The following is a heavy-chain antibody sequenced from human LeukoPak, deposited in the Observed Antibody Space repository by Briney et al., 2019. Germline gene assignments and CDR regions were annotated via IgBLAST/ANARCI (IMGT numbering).Heavy chain of an antibody. CDR1: GGFISSYY. D-gene: IGHD3-16*01. J-gene: IGHJ4*02. V-gene: IGHV4-59*01. CDR2: IYYSGST. Sequence: SETLSLTCTASGGFISSYYWSWIRQPPGKGLEWIGYIYYSGSTNYNPSLKSRVTISVDTSKNQFSLKLSSVTAADTAVYYCARALWAATDFDYWGQGTLVTVSS. CDR3: ARALWAATDFDY.